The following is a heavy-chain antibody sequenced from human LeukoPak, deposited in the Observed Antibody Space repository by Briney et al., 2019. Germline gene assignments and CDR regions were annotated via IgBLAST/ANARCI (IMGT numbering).Heavy chain of an antibody. V-gene: IGHV3-23*01. CDR1: GFTFSSYA. J-gene: IGHJ4*02. CDR2: ISGSGGST. D-gene: IGHD6-13*01. Sequence: GGSLRPSCAASGFTFSSYAMSWVRQAPGKGLEWVTAISGSGGSTYYADSVKGRFTISRDNSKNTLYLQMNSLRAEDTAVYYCAGGIAAAANGGFDYWGQGTLVTVSS. CDR3: AGGIAAAANGGFDY.